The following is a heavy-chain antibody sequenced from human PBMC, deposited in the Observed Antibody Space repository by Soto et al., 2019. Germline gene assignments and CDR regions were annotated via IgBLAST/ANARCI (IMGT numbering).Heavy chain of an antibody. J-gene: IGHJ4*02. CDR2: ISPSSSYI. V-gene: IGHV3-21*01. CDR3: ARGYSGYGSSHDF. Sequence: GGSLRPSCAVSGVTFSTYTMNWVRQAPGKGLEWVSSISPSSSYIYYADSVKGRFTISRDNAKNSLYLQMNSLRAEDTAVYYCARGYSGYGSSHDFWGQGALVTVSS. D-gene: IGHD5-12*01. CDR1: GVTFSTYT.